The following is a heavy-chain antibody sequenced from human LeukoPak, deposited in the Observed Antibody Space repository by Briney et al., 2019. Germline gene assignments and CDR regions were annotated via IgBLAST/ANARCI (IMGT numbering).Heavy chain of an antibody. CDR2: IYYSGST. D-gene: IGHD6-19*01. V-gene: IGHV4-39*07. Sequence: SETLSLTCTVSGGSISSTNYYWGWIRQPPGKGLEWIGSIYYSGSTNYNPSLKSRVTISVDTSKNQFSLKLSSVTAADTAVYYCARGHGYSSGWYSHWGQGTLVTVSS. CDR1: GGSISSTNYY. CDR3: ARGHGYSSGWYSH. J-gene: IGHJ4*02.